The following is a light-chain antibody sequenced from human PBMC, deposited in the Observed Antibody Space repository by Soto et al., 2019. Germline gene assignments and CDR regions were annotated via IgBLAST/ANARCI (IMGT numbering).Light chain of an antibody. J-gene: IGKJ5*01. CDR3: MQSARLPPT. CDR2: EVS. Sequence: VLAQTPISLSLAPGQPASISCKSRQSLLHINGGTFLFWYLQRPGQSPQLLIYEVSVRVSGVPDRFSGSGSGTDFTLEISRVETDDVGIYYCMQSARLPPTFGRGTRLEIK. V-gene: IGKV2D-29*02. CDR1: QSLLHINGGTF.